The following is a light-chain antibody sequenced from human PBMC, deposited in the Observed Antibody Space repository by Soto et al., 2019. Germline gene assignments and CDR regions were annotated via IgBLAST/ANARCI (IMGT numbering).Light chain of an antibody. CDR3: QQYNNWPS. CDR2: KAS. V-gene: IGKV1-5*03. Sequence: DIQMTQSPSTLSGSVGDRVTITCRASQSISSWLAWYQQKPGKAPKLLIYKASSLESGVPSRFSGSGSGTEFTLTISSLQPDDFAVYFCQQYNNWPSFGQGTRLEIK. J-gene: IGKJ5*01. CDR1: QSISSW.